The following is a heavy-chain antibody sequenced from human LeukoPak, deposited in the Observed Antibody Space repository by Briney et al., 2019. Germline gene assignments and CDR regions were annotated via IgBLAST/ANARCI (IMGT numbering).Heavy chain of an antibody. D-gene: IGHD3-22*01. CDR2: IYSGGST. CDR1: GFTVSSNY. CDR3: ARGYYYDSSGYNDY. Sequence: GGSLRLSCAASGFTVSSNYMSWVRQAPGKGLEWVSVIYSGGSTYYADSVKGRFTISRDNSKNTLYLQMNSLRAEDTAVYYCARGYYYDSSGYNDYWGQGTLATVSS. V-gene: IGHV3-66*01. J-gene: IGHJ4*02.